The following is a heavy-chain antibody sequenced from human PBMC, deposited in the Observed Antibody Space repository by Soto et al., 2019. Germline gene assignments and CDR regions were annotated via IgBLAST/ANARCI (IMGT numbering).Heavy chain of an antibody. Sequence: QVQLVESGGGLVEPGGSLRLSCAASGFTFSGSYMNWIRQAPGKGLEWVSYISNSGSTIYIADSVKGRFTISRDNAKNSLSLQMNSLRAEVTAVYYCARGRYSGGGPYYFDYWGQGTLVTVSS. CDR1: GFTFSGSY. CDR2: ISNSGSTI. J-gene: IGHJ4*02. CDR3: ARGRYSGGGPYYFDY. V-gene: IGHV3-11*01. D-gene: IGHD6-19*01.